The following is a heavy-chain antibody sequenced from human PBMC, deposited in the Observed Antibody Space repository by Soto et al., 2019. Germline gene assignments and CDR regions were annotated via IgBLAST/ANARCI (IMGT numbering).Heavy chain of an antibody. CDR2: SYYSGST. Sequence: QVQLQESGPGLVKPSETLSLTCTVSGGSISSYYWSWIRQPPGKGLEWIGYSYYSGSTNYNPSLKSRVTLSVDTSKNQFSLKLSSVTAADTAVYYCARDETDSYGYEYWGQGTLVTVSS. J-gene: IGHJ4*02. CDR3: ARDETDSYGYEY. D-gene: IGHD5-18*01. CDR1: GGSISSYY. V-gene: IGHV4-59*01.